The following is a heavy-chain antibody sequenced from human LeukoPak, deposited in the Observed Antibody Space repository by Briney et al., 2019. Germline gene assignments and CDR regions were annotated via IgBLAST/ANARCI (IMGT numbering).Heavy chain of an antibody. CDR2: ISSSSTV. CDR1: GFTFDDYS. CDR3: ARDLRSSGWYYFDY. V-gene: IGHV3-69-1*01. D-gene: IGHD6-19*01. J-gene: IGHJ4*02. Sequence: GGSLRLSCAASGFTFDDYSMNWVRQAPGKGLEWVSYISSSSTVFYADSVKGRFTISRDNAKNSLYLQMNSLRADDTAVCYCARDLRSSGWYYFDYWGQGTLVTVSS.